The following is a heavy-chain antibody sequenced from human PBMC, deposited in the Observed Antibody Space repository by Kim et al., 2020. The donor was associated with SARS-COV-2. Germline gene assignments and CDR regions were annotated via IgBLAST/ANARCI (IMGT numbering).Heavy chain of an antibody. CDR1: GFTFGSYA. J-gene: IGHJ4*02. V-gene: IGHV3-23*01. Sequence: GGSLRLSCAASGFTFGSYAMSWVRQAPGKGLEWVSAISGSGGSTYYADSVKGRFTISRDNSKNTLYLQMNSLRAEDTAVYYCAKSGYCSSTSCYVFFWAFDYWGQGTLVTVSS. CDR3: AKSGYCSSTSCYVFFWAFDY. CDR2: ISGSGGST. D-gene: IGHD2-2*03.